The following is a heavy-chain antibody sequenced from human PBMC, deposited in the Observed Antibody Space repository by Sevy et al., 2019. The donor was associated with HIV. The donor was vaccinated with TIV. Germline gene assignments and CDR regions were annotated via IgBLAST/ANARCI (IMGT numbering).Heavy chain of an antibody. CDR3: AKDGAYYGSDGMDV. D-gene: IGHD3-10*01. CDR2: ISSGSSCI. CDR1: GFTFSYYD. V-gene: IGHV3-21*01. Sequence: GGSLRLSCAASGFTFSYYDLNWVRQAPGKGLEWVSSISSGSSCIYYVGSVKGRFTISRDNAENSLFLQMNSLRAEDTAVYYCAKDGAYYGSDGMDVWGQWTTVTVSS. J-gene: IGHJ6*02.